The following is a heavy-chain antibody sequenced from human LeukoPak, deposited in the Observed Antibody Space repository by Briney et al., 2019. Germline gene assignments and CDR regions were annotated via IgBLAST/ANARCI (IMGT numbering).Heavy chain of an antibody. Sequence: GGSLRLSCAASGFTFSSYAMHWVRQAPGKGLEWVAVISYDGSDKYYADSVKGRFTISRDNSKNTLYLQMNSLRAEDTAVYCCARDAGSRGMDVWGQGTTVTVSS. V-gene: IGHV3-30-3*01. J-gene: IGHJ6*02. CDR1: GFTFSSYA. CDR2: ISYDGSDK. CDR3: ARDAGSRGMDV.